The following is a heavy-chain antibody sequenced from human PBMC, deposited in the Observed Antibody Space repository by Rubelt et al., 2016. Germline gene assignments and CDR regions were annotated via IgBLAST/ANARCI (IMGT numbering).Heavy chain of an antibody. CDR1: GDSFISYW. CDR3: ARHRDGMATILELDY. Sequence: EVQLVQSGAEVKKPGESLKISCKGSGDSFISYWIAWVRQMPGKGLEWMGIVYPGDSETRYSPSFQGQVTLSADKSISTAYLQWNSLKASDTAMYYCARHRDGMATILELDYWGQGTLVTVSS. J-gene: IGHJ4*02. V-gene: IGHV5-51*01. D-gene: IGHD5-12*01. CDR2: VYPGDSET.